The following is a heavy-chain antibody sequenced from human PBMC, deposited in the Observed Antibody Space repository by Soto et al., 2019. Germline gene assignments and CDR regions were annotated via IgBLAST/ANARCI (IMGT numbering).Heavy chain of an antibody. D-gene: IGHD3-10*01. CDR2: IYYSGST. Sequence: SETLSLTCTVSGGSISSGGYYWRWIRQHPGKGLEWIGYIYYSGSTYHNPSLKSRVTISVDTSKNQFSLKLSSVTAADTAVYYCARGRNAYGSGSYYRGLYYFDYWGQGTLVTVSS. J-gene: IGHJ4*02. V-gene: IGHV4-31*03. CDR3: ARGRNAYGSGSYYRGLYYFDY. CDR1: GGSISSGGYY.